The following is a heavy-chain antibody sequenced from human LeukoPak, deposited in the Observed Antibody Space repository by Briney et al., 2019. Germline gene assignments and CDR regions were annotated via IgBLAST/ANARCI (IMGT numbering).Heavy chain of an antibody. Sequence: PSETLSLTCTVSGGSISSYYWRWIRQPAGKELEWIGRIYTSGSTNYSPSLNSRLTMSVDTSKNQFSLKLSSVTAADTAVYYCARGGTRYYWYFDLWGRGTLVTVSS. J-gene: IGHJ2*01. D-gene: IGHD2-2*01. V-gene: IGHV4-4*07. CDR3: ARGGTRYYWYFDL. CDR2: IYTSGST. CDR1: GGSISSYY.